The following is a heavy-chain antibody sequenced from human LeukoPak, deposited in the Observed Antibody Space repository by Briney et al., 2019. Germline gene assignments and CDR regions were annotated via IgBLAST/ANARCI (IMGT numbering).Heavy chain of an antibody. D-gene: IGHD1-1*01. CDR2: IYYSGST. CDR1: GGSISSYY. Sequence: SETLSLTCTVSGGSISSYYWSWIRQPPGKGLEWIGYIYYSGSTNYNPSLKSRVTISVDTSKNQFSLKLSSVTAADTTVYYCARQTRTGHFDDWGQENLVTVSS. J-gene: IGHJ4*02. CDR3: ARQTRTGHFDD. V-gene: IGHV4-59*01.